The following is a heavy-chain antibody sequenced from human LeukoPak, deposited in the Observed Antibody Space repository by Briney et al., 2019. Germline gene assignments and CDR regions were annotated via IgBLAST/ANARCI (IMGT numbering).Heavy chain of an antibody. Sequence: GRSLRLSCAASGFTFSSYGVHWVRQAPGKGLEWVAVISYDGSNKYYADSVKGRFTISRDNSKNTLYLQMNSLRAEDTAVYYCAKGSHRIQLWLRGENFDYWGQGTLVTVSS. CDR2: ISYDGSNK. J-gene: IGHJ4*02. V-gene: IGHV3-30*18. D-gene: IGHD5-18*01. CDR1: GFTFSSYG. CDR3: AKGSHRIQLWLRGENFDY.